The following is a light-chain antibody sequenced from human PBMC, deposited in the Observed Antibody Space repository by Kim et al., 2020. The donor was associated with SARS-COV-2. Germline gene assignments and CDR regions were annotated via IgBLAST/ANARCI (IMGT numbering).Light chain of an antibody. V-gene: IGLV3-21*04. CDR1: NIASKS. CDR3: QVWDSSSDHYV. Sequence: SYELTQPPSVSLAPGRTTTITCGGDNIASKSVHWYQQKPGQAPVLVIYYDSDRPSGIPERFSGSNSGNTATLTISRVDAEDEADYYCQVWDSSSDHYVFGSGTKVTVL. J-gene: IGLJ1*01. CDR2: YDS.